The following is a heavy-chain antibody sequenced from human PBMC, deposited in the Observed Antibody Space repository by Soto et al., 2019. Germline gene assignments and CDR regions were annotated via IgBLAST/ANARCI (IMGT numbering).Heavy chain of an antibody. D-gene: IGHD1-26*01. CDR1: GGSISSSRSY. J-gene: IGHJ4*02. CDR2: IYYSGST. V-gene: IGHV4-39*01. Sequence: PSETLSLTCTVSGGSISSSRSYWGWIRQPPGKGLECIGSIYYSGSTYYSPSLKSRVTISVDTSKNQFSLKLSSVTAADTAVYYCVRRGLVGATTFEYWGQGTLVTVSS. CDR3: VRRGLVGATTFEY.